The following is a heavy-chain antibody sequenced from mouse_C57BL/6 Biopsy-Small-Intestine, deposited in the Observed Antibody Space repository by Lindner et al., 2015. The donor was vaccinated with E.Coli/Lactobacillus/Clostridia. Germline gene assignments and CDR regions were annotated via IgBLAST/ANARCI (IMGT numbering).Heavy chain of an antibody. CDR3: ARSRDYDYPDY. V-gene: IGHV1-7*01. CDR2: INPSSDYT. Sequence: VQLQESGAELAKPGASVKMSCKASGYTFTNYWIHWVKQRPGQGLEWIGCINPSSDYTDYNQNFKDKATLTADKSSTTAYMQLNSLTSEDSAVYYCARSRDYDYPDYWGQGTTLTVSS. J-gene: IGHJ2*01. CDR1: GYTFTNYW. D-gene: IGHD2-4*01.